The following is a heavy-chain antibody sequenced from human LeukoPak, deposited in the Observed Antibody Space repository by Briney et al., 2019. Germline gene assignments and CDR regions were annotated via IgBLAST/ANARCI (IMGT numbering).Heavy chain of an antibody. V-gene: IGHV4-59*01. J-gene: IGHJ4*02. D-gene: IGHD6-19*01. CDR2: IYYSGST. Sequence: SETLSLTCTVSGGSISSYYWSWIRQPPGKGLEWIGYIYYSGSTNYNPSLKSRVTISVDTSKNQFSLKLSSVTAADTAVYYCARGNDAYSSGWPIDYWGQGTLVTVSS. CDR3: ARGNDAYSSGWPIDY. CDR1: GGSISSYY.